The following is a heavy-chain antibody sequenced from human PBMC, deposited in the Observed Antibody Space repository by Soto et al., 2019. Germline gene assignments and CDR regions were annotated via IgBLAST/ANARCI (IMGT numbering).Heavy chain of an antibody. CDR3: VRAAAVGATWSFDY. D-gene: IGHD1-26*01. CDR2: IYYIGST. Sequence: QVQLQESGPGLVQPSQTLSLTCTVSGGSISSGGYYWSWIRQHPGKGLEWIGYIYYIGSTYYNPSLKSRITMSVDTSKNQFSLILSSVTAADTALYYCVRAAAVGATWSFDYWGQGTQVTVSS. CDR1: GGSISSGGYY. V-gene: IGHV4-31*03. J-gene: IGHJ4*02.